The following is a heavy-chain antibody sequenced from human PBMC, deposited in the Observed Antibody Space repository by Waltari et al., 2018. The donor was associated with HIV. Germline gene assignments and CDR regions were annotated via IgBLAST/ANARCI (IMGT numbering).Heavy chain of an antibody. CDR2: IYSGGST. CDR1: GGSISSGKYY. V-gene: IGHV4-61*02. D-gene: IGHD3-10*01. CDR3: AREAGAPYSWFDP. Sequence: QVQLQDSGPGLVKPSQTLSLTCTVSGGSISSGKYYWSWIRQPAGKGLEWIGRIYSGGSTIYNPSLKSRVTISMDTSKNQFSLKLNSVTAADTAVYFCAREAGAPYSWFDPWGQGTLVIVSS. J-gene: IGHJ5*02.